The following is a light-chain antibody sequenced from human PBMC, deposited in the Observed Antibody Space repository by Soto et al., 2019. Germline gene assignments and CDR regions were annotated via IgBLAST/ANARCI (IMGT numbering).Light chain of an antibody. CDR3: LLYYSGVRV. CDR1: TGAVSSGHY. V-gene: IGLV7-46*01. J-gene: IGLJ2*01. CDR2: DIS. Sequence: QAVVTQEPSLTVSPGGTVTLTCGSSTGAVSSGHYPYWFQQKPGRAPRTLIYDISSKHSWTPARFSGSLLGGKAALTLSGAQPEDEAEYYCLLYYSGVRVFGGGTKLTVL.